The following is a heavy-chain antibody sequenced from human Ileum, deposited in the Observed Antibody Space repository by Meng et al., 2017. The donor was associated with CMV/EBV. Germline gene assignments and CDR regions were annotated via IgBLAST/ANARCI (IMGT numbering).Heavy chain of an antibody. D-gene: IGHD1-1*01. CDR3: ARTWNAPWY. J-gene: IGHJ4*02. V-gene: IGHV3-23*05. CDR1: GVIFSDYG. CDR2: ISSSGSNK. Sequence: LRLSVAASGVIFSDYGRSWVRQAPGQGMEWVSTISSSGSNKYYADSVKGRFTISRDNSKNTLALQMNSLRAEDTAVYYCARTWNAPWYWGQGTLVTVSS.